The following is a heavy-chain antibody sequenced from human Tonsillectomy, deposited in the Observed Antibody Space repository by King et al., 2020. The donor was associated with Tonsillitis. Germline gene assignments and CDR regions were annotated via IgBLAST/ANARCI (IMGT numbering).Heavy chain of an antibody. J-gene: IGHJ4*02. V-gene: IGHV3-53*01. CDR3: ARGGALDC. CDR1: GFTVSTNY. Sequence: DVQLVESGGGLVPPGGSLRLSCAASGFTVSTNYMSWVRQAPGKGLEWVSITQTGGNTYYADSVKGRFAISRDNSKNTVYLQMNSLRAEDTAVYYCARGGALDCWGQGTLVTVSS. D-gene: IGHD3-16*01. CDR2: TQTGGNT.